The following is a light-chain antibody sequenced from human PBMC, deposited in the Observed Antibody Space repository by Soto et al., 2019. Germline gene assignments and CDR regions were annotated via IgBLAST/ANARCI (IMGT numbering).Light chain of an antibody. V-gene: IGKV3-20*01. CDR3: QQYGSSPRA. CDR2: GAS. Sequence: EIVLTQSPGTLSLSPGERATLSCRASQSVRSNYLAWYQQKPGRAPRLLIYGASSRATGIPDRFSGSGSGTDFTLTISRLEPEDFAVYYCQQYGSSPRAFGGGTKVELK. J-gene: IGKJ4*01. CDR1: QSVRSNY.